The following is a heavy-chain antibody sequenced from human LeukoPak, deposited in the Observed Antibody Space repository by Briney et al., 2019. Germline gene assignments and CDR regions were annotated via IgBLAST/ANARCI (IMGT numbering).Heavy chain of an antibody. V-gene: IGHV3-23*01. Sequence: GGSLRLSCAASGFTFSSYAMSWVRQAPGKGLEWVSAISGGGGSTYYADSVKGRFTISRDNSKNTLYLQMNSLRAEDTAVYYCAKDRGIFGPADMDVWGKGTTVTVSS. CDR3: AKDRGIFGPADMDV. J-gene: IGHJ6*03. CDR2: ISGGGGST. CDR1: GFTFSSYA. D-gene: IGHD3/OR15-3a*01.